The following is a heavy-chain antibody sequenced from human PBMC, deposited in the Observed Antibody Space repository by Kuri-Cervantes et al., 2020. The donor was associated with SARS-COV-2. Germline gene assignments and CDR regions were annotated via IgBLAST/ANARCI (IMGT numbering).Heavy chain of an antibody. CDR3: ARKQEEWFGEFPQYGMDV. CDR1: GFTFSSYG. D-gene: IGHD3-10*01. CDR2: ISYDGSNK. Sequence: GESLKISCAASGFTFSSYGMHWVRQAPGKGLEWVAVISYDGSNKYYADSVKGRFTISRDNAKNSLYLQMNSLRAEDTAVYYCARKQEEWFGEFPQYGMDVWGQGTTVTVSS. V-gene: IGHV3-30*03. J-gene: IGHJ6*02.